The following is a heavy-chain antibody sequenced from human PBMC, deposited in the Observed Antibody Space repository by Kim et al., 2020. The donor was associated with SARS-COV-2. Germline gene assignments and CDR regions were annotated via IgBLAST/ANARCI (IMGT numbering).Heavy chain of an antibody. CDR3: ARRRMVRGVIYFYY. V-gene: IGHV4-39*01. J-gene: IGHJ4*02. CDR1: GGSISSSSYY. CDR2: IYYSGST. D-gene: IGHD3-10*01. Sequence: SETLSLTCTVSGGSISSSSYYRGWIRQPPGKGLEWIGSIYYSGSTYYNPSLKSRVTISVDTSKNQFSLKLSSVTAADTAVYYCARRRMVRGVIYFYYWGQGTLVTVSS.